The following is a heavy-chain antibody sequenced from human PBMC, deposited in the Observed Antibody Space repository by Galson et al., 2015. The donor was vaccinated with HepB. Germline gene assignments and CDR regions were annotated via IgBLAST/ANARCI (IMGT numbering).Heavy chain of an antibody. Sequence: SLRLSCAASGFTVSSNYMSWVRQAPGKGLEWVSVIYSGGSTYYADSVKGRFTISRDNSKNTLYLQMNSLRAEDTAVYYCARAVSSSSPGAGHQGDDYWGQGTLVTVSS. D-gene: IGHD6-13*01. CDR2: IYSGGST. V-gene: IGHV3-66*02. CDR1: GFTVSSNY. CDR3: ARAVSSSSPGAGHQGDDY. J-gene: IGHJ4*02.